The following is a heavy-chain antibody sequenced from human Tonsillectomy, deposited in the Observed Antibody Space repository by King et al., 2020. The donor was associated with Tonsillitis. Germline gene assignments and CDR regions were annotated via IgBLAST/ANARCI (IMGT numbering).Heavy chain of an antibody. CDR2: IYYSGNT. V-gene: IGHV4-59*08. J-gene: IGHJ4*02. CDR1: GGSISSNY. CDR3: ASWGRYDILTGYSYYFDQ. D-gene: IGHD3-9*01. Sequence: VQLQESGPGLVKPSETLSLTCSVSGGSISSNYWSWIRQPPGKGLEWIGYIYYSGNTNYNPSLKSRDTISVDTPKNQFSLKLSSVTAADTAVYYCASWGRYDILTGYSYYFDQWGQGTPVTVSS.